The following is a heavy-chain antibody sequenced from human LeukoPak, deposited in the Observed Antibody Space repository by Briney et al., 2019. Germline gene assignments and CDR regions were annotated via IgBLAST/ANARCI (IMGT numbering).Heavy chain of an antibody. Sequence: GESLKISCKGSGYSFTSYLIGWVGQLPGKGLGWMGIIYPGDSDTRYSPSFQGQVTISADKSISTAYLQWSSLKASDTAMYYCARSGRVEVNWFDPWGQGTLVTVSS. CDR1: GYSFTSYL. D-gene: IGHD3-10*01. CDR3: ARSGRVEVNWFDP. CDR2: IYPGDSDT. J-gene: IGHJ5*02. V-gene: IGHV5-51*01.